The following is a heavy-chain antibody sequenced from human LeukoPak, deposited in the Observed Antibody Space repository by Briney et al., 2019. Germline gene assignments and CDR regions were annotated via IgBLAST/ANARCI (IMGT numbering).Heavy chain of an antibody. CDR3: ANDPYYCSSTSCYGAVGY. CDR1: GFSFFSSV. V-gene: IGHV3-30*18. D-gene: IGHD2-2*01. J-gene: IGHJ4*02. CDR2: LSYDESSK. Sequence: GGALRLSCAPSGFSFFSSVMYGVCAGLDRGVWCVAVLSYDESSKYYADSVKGRFTISRDNSKNTLYLQMNSLRAEDTAVYYCANDPYYCSSTSCYGAVGYWGQGTLVTVSS.